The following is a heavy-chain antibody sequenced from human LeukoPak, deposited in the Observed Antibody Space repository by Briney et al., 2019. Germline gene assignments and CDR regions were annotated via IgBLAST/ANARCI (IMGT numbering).Heavy chain of an antibody. J-gene: IGHJ6*03. V-gene: IGHV3-30*02. D-gene: IGHD3-10*01. CDR2: IRYDGSNK. Sequence: GGSLRLSCAASGFTFSSYGMHWVRQAPGKGLEWVAFIRYDGSNKYYADSVKGRFTISRDNSKNTLYLQMNSLRAEDTAVYYCAKELVVRGSYDYMGVWGKGTTVTISS. CDR1: GFTFSSYG. CDR3: AKELVVRGSYDYMGV.